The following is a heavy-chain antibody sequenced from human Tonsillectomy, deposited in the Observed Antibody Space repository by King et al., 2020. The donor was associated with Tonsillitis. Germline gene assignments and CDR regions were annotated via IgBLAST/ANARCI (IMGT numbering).Heavy chain of an antibody. CDR1: GYTFTSYY. CDR2: INPSGGST. Sequence: QLVQSGAEVKKPGASVQVSCKASGYTFTSYYMHWVRQAPGQGLEWMGIINPSGGSTSYAQKFQGRVTVTRDTSTSTVYMELSSLRSEDTAVYYCARDYGDYKMFDYWGQGTLVTVSS. V-gene: IGHV1-46*01. CDR3: ARDYGDYKMFDY. D-gene: IGHD4-17*01. J-gene: IGHJ4*02.